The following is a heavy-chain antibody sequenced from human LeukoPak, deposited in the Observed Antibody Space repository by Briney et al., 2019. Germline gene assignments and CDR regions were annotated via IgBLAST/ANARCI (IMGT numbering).Heavy chain of an antibody. Sequence: PGLSVRRSCAVSGLTSSSDAMSCAGHARVQGMEWVSAIRCSGGIIYYADSVQGRFTISRANSKNTLYLQWNSMRAEDTAVYYCAKASTGYSSSRYFFSGMDGWGQGTTVTVSS. CDR1: GLTSSSDA. J-gene: IGHJ6*02. CDR2: IRCSGGII. V-gene: IGHV3-23*01. CDR3: AKASTGYSSSRYFFSGMDG. D-gene: IGHD6-13*01.